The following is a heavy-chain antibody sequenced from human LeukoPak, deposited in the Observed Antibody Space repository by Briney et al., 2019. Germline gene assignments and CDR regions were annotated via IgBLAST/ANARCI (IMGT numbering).Heavy chain of an antibody. CDR1: GFTFSDYT. CDR2: ITGSLSYI. Sequence: GGSLRLSCAASGFTFSDYTMNWVRQAPGKGLEWVSSITGSLSYIDYADSMRGRFTISRDNAKNSLFLQLNGLRADDTAVYYCARAAFSDLQFLEWFPWAYWGRGTLVTVSS. J-gene: IGHJ4*02. D-gene: IGHD3-3*01. V-gene: IGHV3-21*01. CDR3: ARAAFSDLQFLEWFPWAY.